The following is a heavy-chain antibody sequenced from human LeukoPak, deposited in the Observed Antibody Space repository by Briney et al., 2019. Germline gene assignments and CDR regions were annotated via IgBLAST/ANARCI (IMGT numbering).Heavy chain of an antibody. J-gene: IGHJ4*02. Sequence: PGGSLRLSCAASGFTFSSYAMSWVRQAPGMGLEWVSTISGSGGSTYYADSVKGRFTISRDNSKNTLYLQMNSLRAEDTAVYYCAKRYSSSWYYFDYWGQGTLVTVSS. D-gene: IGHD6-13*01. CDR1: GFTFSSYA. CDR2: ISGSGGST. CDR3: AKRYSSSWYYFDY. V-gene: IGHV3-23*01.